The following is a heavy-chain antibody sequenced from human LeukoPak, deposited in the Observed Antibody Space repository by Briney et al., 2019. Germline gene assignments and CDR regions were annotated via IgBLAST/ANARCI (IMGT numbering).Heavy chain of an antibody. J-gene: IGHJ4*02. V-gene: IGHV4-61*08. D-gene: IGHD5-12*01. CDR1: GGSISSGDYY. Sequence: SETLSLTCTVSGGSISSGDYYWSWIRQPPGKGLEWIGYIYYSGSTYYNPSLKSRVSISVDTSENQFSLKLSSVTAADTAMYYCAREYSDYGFDYWGQGTLVTVSS. CDR2: IYYSGST. CDR3: AREYSDYGFDY.